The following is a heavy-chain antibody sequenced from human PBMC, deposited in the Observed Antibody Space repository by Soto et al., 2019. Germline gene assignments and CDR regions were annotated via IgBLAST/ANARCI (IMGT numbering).Heavy chain of an antibody. V-gene: IGHV4-31*03. CDR3: ARVKGVDSGSLYFYYGIDV. CDR2: IYYSGST. Sequence: QVQLQESGPGLVKPSQTLSLTCTVSGGSFSSGGYYWSWIRQHPGKGLEWIGYIYYSGSTYYNPSLKSGVTISVDKSENQFSLKLSSVTAADTAVYFCARVKGVDSGSLYFYYGIDVWGQGTTVTVSS. D-gene: IGHD3-10*01. CDR1: GGSFSSGGYY. J-gene: IGHJ6*02.